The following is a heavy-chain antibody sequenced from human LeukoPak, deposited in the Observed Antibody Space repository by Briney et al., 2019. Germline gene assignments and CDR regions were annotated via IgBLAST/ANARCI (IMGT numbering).Heavy chain of an antibody. CDR2: INHSGST. CDR1: GGSFSGYY. D-gene: IGHD2-2*01. J-gene: IGHJ4*02. V-gene: IGHV4-34*01. CDR3: ARLLGYCSSTSCAGGY. Sequence: PSETLSLTCAVYGGSFSGYYWSWIRQPPGKGREWFGEINHSGSTNYNPSLKSRVTISVDTSKNQFSLKLSSVTAADTAVYYCARLLGYCSSTSCAGGYWGEGTLVTVSS.